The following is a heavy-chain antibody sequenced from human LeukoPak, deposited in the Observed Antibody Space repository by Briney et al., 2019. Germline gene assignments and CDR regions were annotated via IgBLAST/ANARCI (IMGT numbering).Heavy chain of an antibody. CDR1: GYTFTSYG. CDR2: TSAYNGNT. J-gene: IGHJ5*02. Sequence: GASVKVSCKASGYTFTSYGLSWVRQAPGQGLEWMGWTSAYNGNTNYAQKLQGRVTMTTDTSTSTAYMELRSLRSDDTAVYYCARVLLSYDSSGYNWFDPWGQGTLVTVSS. V-gene: IGHV1-18*01. CDR3: ARVLLSYDSSGYNWFDP. D-gene: IGHD3-22*01.